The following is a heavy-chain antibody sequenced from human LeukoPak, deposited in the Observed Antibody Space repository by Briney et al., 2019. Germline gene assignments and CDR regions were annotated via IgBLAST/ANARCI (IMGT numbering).Heavy chain of an antibody. V-gene: IGHV3-7*01. J-gene: IGHJ6*03. CDR2: IKQDGSEK. CDR3: ARDMDTAMVLSYYYMDV. CDR1: GFTFSSYW. D-gene: IGHD5-18*01. Sequence: PGGSLRLSCAASGFTFSSYWMSWVRQAPGKGLEWVANIKQDGSEKYYVDSVKGRFTISRDNAKNSLYLQMNSLRAEDTAVYYCARDMDTAMVLSYYYMDVWGKGTTATVSS.